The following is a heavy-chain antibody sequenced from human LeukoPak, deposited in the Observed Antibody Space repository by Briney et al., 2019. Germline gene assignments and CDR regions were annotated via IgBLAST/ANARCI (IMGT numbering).Heavy chain of an antibody. CDR3: AKEMVVTAREFDY. V-gene: IGHV3-23*01. D-gene: IGHD2-21*02. CDR2: ISGSGGST. J-gene: IGHJ4*02. CDR1: GFTLSSYA. Sequence: GGSLRLSCAASGFTLSSYAMSWVRQAPGKGLEWVSAISGSGGSTYYADSLKGRFTISRDNSKNTLYLQMNSLRGEDTAVYYCAKEMVVTAREFDYWGQGTLVTVSS.